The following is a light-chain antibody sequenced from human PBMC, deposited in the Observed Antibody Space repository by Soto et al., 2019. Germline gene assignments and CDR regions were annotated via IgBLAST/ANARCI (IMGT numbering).Light chain of an antibody. Sequence: QSALAQPASVSGSPGQSITISCTGTSSDIGAYNLVSWYQQHPGKAPKLVIYEGNKWPSGISYRFSGSKSGNTASLTFSGLQAEDEGHYFCSSYAPTSAVIFGGGTQLTVL. CDR3: SSYAPTSAVI. CDR1: SSDIGAYNL. J-gene: IGLJ2*01. V-gene: IGLV2-23*01. CDR2: EGN.